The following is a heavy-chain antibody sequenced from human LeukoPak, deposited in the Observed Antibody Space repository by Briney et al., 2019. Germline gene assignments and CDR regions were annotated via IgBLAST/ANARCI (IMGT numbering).Heavy chain of an antibody. CDR1: GFTFSSYH. CDR2: ISFSSSTI. V-gene: IGHV3-48*01. CDR3: AKALGSSSWYLFHYYYYYMDV. D-gene: IGHD6-13*01. Sequence: GGSLRLSCAASGFTFSSYHMNWVRQAPGKGLEWVSYISFSSSTIYYADSVKGRFTISRDNAKNSLYLQMNSLRAEDTAVYYCAKALGSSSWYLFHYYYYYMDVWGKGTTVTISS. J-gene: IGHJ6*03.